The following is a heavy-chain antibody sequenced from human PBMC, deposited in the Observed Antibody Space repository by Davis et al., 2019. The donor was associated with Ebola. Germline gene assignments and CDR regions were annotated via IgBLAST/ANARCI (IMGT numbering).Heavy chain of an antibody. Sequence: GGSLRLSCAASGFTFSGSAMHWVRQASGKGLEWVGRIRSKANSYATAYAASVKGSFTISRDDSKNTAYRQMNSLKTEDTAVYYCRSTLTSFDYWGQGTLVTVSS. J-gene: IGHJ4*02. CDR3: RSTLTSFDY. V-gene: IGHV3-73*01. CDR2: IRSKANSYAT. CDR1: GFTFSGSA.